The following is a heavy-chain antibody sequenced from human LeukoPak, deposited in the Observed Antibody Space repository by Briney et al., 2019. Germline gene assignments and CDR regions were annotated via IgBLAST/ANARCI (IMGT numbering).Heavy chain of an antibody. CDR3: ARDLEDSGLNWFDP. Sequence: PGRSLRLSCEASGFTFSTYGMHWVRQSPAKGLEWVAFISNDGKNKYYADSVKGRFTISRDNAKNSLYLQMNSLRAEDTALYYCARDLEDSGLNWFDPWGQGTLVTVSS. CDR1: GFTFSTYG. CDR2: ISNDGKNK. D-gene: IGHD3-22*01. V-gene: IGHV3-30*03. J-gene: IGHJ5*02.